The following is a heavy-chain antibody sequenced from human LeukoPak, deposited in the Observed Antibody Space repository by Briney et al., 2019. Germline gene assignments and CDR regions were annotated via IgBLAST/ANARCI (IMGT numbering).Heavy chain of an antibody. CDR1: GGSISNTDH. CDR3: ARSRGAVAGWSFDI. Sequence: SETLSLTCAVSGGSISNTDHWNWVRQPPGTGLEWIGEMYHDGYTNYNPSLKSRVTMSVDKSENHFSLKLTSVTAADTAVYYCARSRGAVAGWSFDIWGQGTVVTVSS. D-gene: IGHD6-19*01. CDR2: MYHDGYT. V-gene: IGHV4-4*02. J-gene: IGHJ3*02.